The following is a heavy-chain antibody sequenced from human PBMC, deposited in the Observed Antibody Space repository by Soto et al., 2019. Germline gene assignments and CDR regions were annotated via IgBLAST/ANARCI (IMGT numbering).Heavy chain of an antibody. CDR1: GATFISYV. CDR2: IIPMFNIT. D-gene: IGHD4-4*01. Sequence: ASVKVSCKASGATFISYVYNWVRQAPGQGLEWMGGIIPMFNITNFAQKFQGRITITADESTTTAYMELSSLRSEDTAVYYCARWPTVSRPTYGMDVWGQGTTVTVSS. CDR3: ARWPTVSRPTYGMDV. J-gene: IGHJ6*02. V-gene: IGHV1-69*13.